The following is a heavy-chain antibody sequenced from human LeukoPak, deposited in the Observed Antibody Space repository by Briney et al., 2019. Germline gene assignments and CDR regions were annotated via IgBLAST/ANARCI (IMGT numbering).Heavy chain of an antibody. CDR3: ARLARGNRYGPYDY. J-gene: IGHJ4*02. V-gene: IGHV4-59*08. CDR2: IYDSGST. D-gene: IGHD5-18*01. CDR1: SGSISGYY. Sequence: SETLSLTCTVSSGSISGYYWSWIRQPPGEGLEWIGYIYDSGSTDYNPSLRSRVTVSVDTSKNQFSLKLSSVTAADTAVYYCARLARGNRYGPYDYWGQGTLVTVSS.